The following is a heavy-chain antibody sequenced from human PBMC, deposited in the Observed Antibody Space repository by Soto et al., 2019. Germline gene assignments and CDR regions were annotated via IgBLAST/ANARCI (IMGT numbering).Heavy chain of an antibody. V-gene: IGHV4-39*01. CDR3: ASREPMLAVAGTGESGFDY. CDR1: GGSISSSSYY. J-gene: IGHJ4*02. Sequence: QLQLQESGPGLVKPSETLSLTCTVSGGSISSSSYYWGWIRQPPGKGLEWIGSIYYSGSTYYNPSLKSRVTISVDTSKNQFSLKLSSVTAADTAVYYCASREPMLAVAGTGESGFDYWGQGTLVTVSS. D-gene: IGHD6-19*01. CDR2: IYYSGST.